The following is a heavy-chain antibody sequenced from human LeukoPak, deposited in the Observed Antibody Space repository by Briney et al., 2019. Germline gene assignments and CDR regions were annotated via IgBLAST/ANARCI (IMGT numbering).Heavy chain of an antibody. Sequence: GGSLRLSCAASGFTVSSNYMSWVRQAPGKGLEWVSVIYSGGSTYYADSVKGRFTISRDNSKNTLYLQMNSLRAEDTAVYYCARDALVRGVGRYLDYWGQGTLVTVSS. CDR1: GFTVSSNY. CDR3: ARDALVRGVGRYLDY. D-gene: IGHD3-10*01. CDR2: IYSGGST. J-gene: IGHJ4*02. V-gene: IGHV3-66*02.